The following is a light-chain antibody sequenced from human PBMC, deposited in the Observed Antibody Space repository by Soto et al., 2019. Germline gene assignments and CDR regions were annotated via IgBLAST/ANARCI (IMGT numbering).Light chain of an antibody. CDR2: DAS. Sequence: QMTQSPSTLFASVDDRVTITCRASHNIERWMAWYQQKPGKAPSLLIFDASTLHSGVPSRFSGSGSGTDFTLTISSLQPDDFATYYCHQFAISTTFGQGTKVDIK. J-gene: IGKJ1*01. V-gene: IGKV1-5*01. CDR3: HQFAISTT. CDR1: HNIERW.